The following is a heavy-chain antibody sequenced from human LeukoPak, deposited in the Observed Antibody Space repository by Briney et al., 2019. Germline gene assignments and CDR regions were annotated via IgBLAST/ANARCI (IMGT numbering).Heavy chain of an antibody. CDR3: AREGDAWELNAFDI. CDR1: GGTFSSYA. V-gene: IGHV1-69*05. D-gene: IGHD1-26*01. J-gene: IGHJ3*02. CDR2: IIPIFGTA. Sequence: SVKVSCKASGGTFSSYAISWVRQAPGQGLEWMGGIIPIFGTANYAQKFQGRVTITTDESTSTAYMELSSLRSEDTAVYYCAREGDAWELNAFDIWGQGTMVTVSS.